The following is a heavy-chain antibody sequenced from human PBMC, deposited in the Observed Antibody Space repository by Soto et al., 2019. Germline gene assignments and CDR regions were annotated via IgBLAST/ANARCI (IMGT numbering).Heavy chain of an antibody. Sequence: GGSLRLSCVASGLTFGSRAMSWVRQAPGEGLQWVATITDNGGDAKYADSVRGRFVISRDNSKKTLYLQMTSLTAADRAVYYCARGSVDTVDSSGFYEYWGQGTPVTVSS. V-gene: IGHV3-23*01. CDR3: ARGSVDTVDSSGFYEY. D-gene: IGHD3-22*01. CDR2: ITDNGGDA. CDR1: GLTFGSRA. J-gene: IGHJ4*02.